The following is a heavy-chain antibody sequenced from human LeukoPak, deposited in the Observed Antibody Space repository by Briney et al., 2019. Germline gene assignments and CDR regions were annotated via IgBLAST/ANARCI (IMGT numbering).Heavy chain of an antibody. Sequence: GGSLRLSCEASGFTFSTYSMNWVRQAPGKGLEWVSYISYSSSAIYYADSVKGRFTISRDNAKNSLYLRMNSLRDEDTAMYYCARDSYGSSGYYYVSDYWGQGTLVTVSS. CDR1: GFTFSTYS. CDR2: ISYSSSAI. V-gene: IGHV3-48*02. D-gene: IGHD3-22*01. J-gene: IGHJ4*02. CDR3: ARDSYGSSGYYYVSDY.